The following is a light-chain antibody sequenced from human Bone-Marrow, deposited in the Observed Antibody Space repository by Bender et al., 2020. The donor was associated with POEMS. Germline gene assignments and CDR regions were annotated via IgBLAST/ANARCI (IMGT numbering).Light chain of an antibody. V-gene: IGLV2-23*02. J-gene: IGLJ2*01. CDR1: SSGVGSYNL. CDR3: CSYAGSSSSVI. CDR2: EVN. Sequence: QSALTQPPSASGSPGQSITISCTGISSGVGSYNLVSWYQHTPGKAPKLMIYEVNKRPSGISNRFSGSKSGNTASLTISGLQAGDEADYYCCSYAGSSSSVIFGGGTRLTVL.